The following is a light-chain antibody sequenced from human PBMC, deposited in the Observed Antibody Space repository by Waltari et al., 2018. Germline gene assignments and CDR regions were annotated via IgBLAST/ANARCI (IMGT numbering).Light chain of an antibody. CDR3: QQIKSYPIT. J-gene: IGKJ4*01. CDR1: QCISTY. CDR2: AAA. V-gene: IGKV1-9*01. Sequence: DIQLTQSPSFLSSSVGDSVTISCRASQCISTYLAWFQQKPGKAPRRLIYAAAILQGGVPSRFSGSGSGTDFTLTISSLQPEDFGTYYCQQIKSYPITFGGGTKVEVK.